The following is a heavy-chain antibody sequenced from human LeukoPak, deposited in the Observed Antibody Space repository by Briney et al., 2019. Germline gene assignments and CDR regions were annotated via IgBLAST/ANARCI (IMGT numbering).Heavy chain of an antibody. V-gene: IGHV4-59*01. CDR3: ARASKLYYGSGFDY. CDR2: IYYSGST. J-gene: IGHJ4*02. CDR1: GGSISSYY. Sequence: SETLSLTCTVSGGSISSYYWSWIRQPPGKGLEWIGYIYYSGSTNYNPSLKSRVTISVDTSKNQFSLKLSSVTAADTAVYYCARASKLYYGSGFDYWGQGTLVTVSS. D-gene: IGHD3-10*01.